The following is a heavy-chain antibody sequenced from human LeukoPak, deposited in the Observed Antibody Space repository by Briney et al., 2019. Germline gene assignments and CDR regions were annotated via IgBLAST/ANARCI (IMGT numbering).Heavy chain of an antibody. CDR3: ARSPSQYCSSTSCYTEPEYFQH. V-gene: IGHV3-21*01. Sequence: GGSLRLSCAASGFTFSSYSMNWVRQAPGKGLERVSSISSSSYIYYADSVKGRFTISRDNAKNSLYLQMNSLRAEDTAVYYCARSPSQYCSSTSCYTEPEYFQHWGQGTLVTVSS. CDR1: GFTFSSYS. J-gene: IGHJ1*01. CDR2: ISSSSYI. D-gene: IGHD2-2*02.